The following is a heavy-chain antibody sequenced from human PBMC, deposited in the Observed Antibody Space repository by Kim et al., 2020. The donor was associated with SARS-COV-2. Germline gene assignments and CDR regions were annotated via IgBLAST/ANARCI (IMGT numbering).Heavy chain of an antibody. CDR2: ERTK. CDR3: AEGSNAFDI. J-gene: IGHJ3*02. Sequence: ERTKYYAGSLTGRFTISRDNSKQVLYLQMSSVRGEDTAVYYCAEGSNAFDIWGRGTMVTVSS. D-gene: IGHD1-26*01. V-gene: IGHV3-30*02.